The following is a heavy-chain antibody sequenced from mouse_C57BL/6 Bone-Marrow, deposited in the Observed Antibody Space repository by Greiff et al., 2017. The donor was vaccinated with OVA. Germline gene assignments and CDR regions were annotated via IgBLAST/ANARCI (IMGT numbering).Heavy chain of an antibody. V-gene: IGHV5-6*01. J-gene: IGHJ3*01. CDR3: ARHEVSRRFAY. CDR1: GFTFSSYG. CDR2: ISSGGSYT. Sequence: EVQLVESGGDLVKPGGSLKLSCAASGFTFSSYGMSWVRQTPDKRLEWVATISSGGSYTYYPESVKGRFTISIDNAKNTQYLQMSSLQSEDTAMYYCARHEVSRRFAYWGQGTLVTVSA. D-gene: IGHD2-14*01.